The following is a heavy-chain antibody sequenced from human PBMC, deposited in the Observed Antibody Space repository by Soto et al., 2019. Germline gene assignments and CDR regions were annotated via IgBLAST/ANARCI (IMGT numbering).Heavy chain of an antibody. Sequence: SVKVSCKASGGTFSSYAISWVRQAPGQGFEWMGGIIPIFGTANYAQKFQGRVTITADESTSTAYMELSSLRSEDTAVYYCARDSAAAGLPFDYWGQGTLVTVSS. V-gene: IGHV1-69*13. CDR1: GGTFSSYA. J-gene: IGHJ4*02. CDR2: IIPIFGTA. CDR3: ARDSAAAGLPFDY. D-gene: IGHD6-13*01.